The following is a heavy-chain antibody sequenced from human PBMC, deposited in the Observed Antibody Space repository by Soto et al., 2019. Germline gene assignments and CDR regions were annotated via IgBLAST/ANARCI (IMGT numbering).Heavy chain of an antibody. D-gene: IGHD6-19*01. J-gene: IGHJ6*02. V-gene: IGHV1-18*01. CDR2: ISGYNGNT. CDR3: SRFIMVGGWFDPNYYHGMDV. Sequence: ASVKVSCKTSGYTFSNYGINWVRQAPGQGLEWMGWISGYNGNTNYAQTVQGRVTMTTDTSTGTVYMELRSLKSDDTAIYYCSRFIMVGGWFDPNYYHGMDVWGQGTTVTVSS. CDR1: GYTFSNYG.